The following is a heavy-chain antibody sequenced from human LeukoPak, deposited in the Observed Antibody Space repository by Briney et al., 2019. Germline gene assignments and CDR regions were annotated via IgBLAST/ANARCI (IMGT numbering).Heavy chain of an antibody. V-gene: IGHV4-4*07. Sequence: SETLPLTFTVSGGSNSSYYWSWIRQPAGKGLEWIGRSYTSGSTNYIPSLKSRVTMSVDTSKNQFSLKLSSVTSAATAVYYCAVFRLRGSYWGQGTLVTVSS. D-gene: IGHD3-10*01. CDR1: GGSNSSYY. CDR2: SYTSGST. CDR3: AVFRLRGSY. J-gene: IGHJ4*02.